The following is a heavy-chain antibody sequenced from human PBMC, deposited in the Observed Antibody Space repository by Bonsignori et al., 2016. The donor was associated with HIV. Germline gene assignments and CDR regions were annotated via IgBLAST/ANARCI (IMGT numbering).Heavy chain of an antibody. V-gene: IGHV3-21*01. CDR1: GFTFSSYS. Sequence: GGSLRLSCAASGFTFSSYSMNWVRQAPGKGLEWVSSISSSSSYIYYADSVKGRFTISRDNAKNSLYLQMNSLRAEDTAVYYCASTRPSRIAVAGSGPRYFDLWGRGTLVTVSS. J-gene: IGHJ2*01. D-gene: IGHD6-19*01. CDR2: ISSSSSYI. CDR3: ASTRPSRIAVAGSGPRYFDL.